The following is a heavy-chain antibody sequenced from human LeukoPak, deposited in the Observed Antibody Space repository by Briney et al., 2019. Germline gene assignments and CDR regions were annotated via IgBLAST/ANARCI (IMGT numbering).Heavy chain of an antibody. J-gene: IGHJ6*02. CDR2: IIPIFGTA. CDR1: GGTFSSYA. Sequence: SVKVSCKASGGTFSSYAISWVRQAPRQGLEWMGGIIPIFGTANYAQKFQGRVTITADESTSTAYMELSSLRSEDTAVYYCARHNPGGYCSGGSCFYYYGMDVWGQGTTVTVSS. CDR3: ARHNPGGYCSGGSCFYYYGMDV. D-gene: IGHD2-15*01. V-gene: IGHV1-69*13.